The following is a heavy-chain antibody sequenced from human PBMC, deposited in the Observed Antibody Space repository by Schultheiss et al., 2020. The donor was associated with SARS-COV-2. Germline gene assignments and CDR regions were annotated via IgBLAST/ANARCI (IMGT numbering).Heavy chain of an antibody. V-gene: IGHV3-23*01. Sequence: GGSLRLSCAASGFTFSTSEMDWVRQAPGKGLVWVSLISEDSSRTYYADSVKGRFTISRDTSRNTVSLQMDSLRVEDTAVYYCAKEKHGQWLATSPDYWGQGTLVTVSS. CDR3: AKEKHGQWLATSPDY. CDR1: GFTFSTSE. D-gene: IGHD6-19*01. J-gene: IGHJ4*02. CDR2: ISEDSSRT.